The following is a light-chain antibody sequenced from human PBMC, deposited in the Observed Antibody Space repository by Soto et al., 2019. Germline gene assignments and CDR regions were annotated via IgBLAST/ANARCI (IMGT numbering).Light chain of an antibody. CDR1: TSNLGRNV. CDR3: AVWDDSLDGYV. CDR2: SNN. V-gene: IGLV1-44*01. Sequence: QSVLTQTPSASGTHGHRVTISCSGSTSNLGRNVVNWYQQLPGKAPKLVIHSNNQRPSGVPDRFSGSKSGTSASLAINGLQSEDEADYFCAVWDDSLDGYVFGTGTKLTVL. J-gene: IGLJ1*01.